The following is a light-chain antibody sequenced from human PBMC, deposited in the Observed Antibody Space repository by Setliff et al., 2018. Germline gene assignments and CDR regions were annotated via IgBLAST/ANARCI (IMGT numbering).Light chain of an antibody. Sequence: QSVLTQPPSASGSPGQSVTISCAGTSIDVSGYNYVSWYQQHPGKAPQLIIYDVTKRPSGVSDRFSGSKSGNTASLTISGLQAEDEAYYYCLSYTSKTTHALFAGGTKVTVL. CDR1: SIDVSGYNY. CDR2: DVT. V-gene: IGLV2-14*03. CDR3: LSYTSKTTHAL. J-gene: IGLJ2*01.